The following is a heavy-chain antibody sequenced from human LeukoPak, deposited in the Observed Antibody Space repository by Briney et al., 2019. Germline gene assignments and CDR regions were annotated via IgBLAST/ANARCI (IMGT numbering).Heavy chain of an antibody. CDR3: ARVLEAASFDY. D-gene: IGHD6-13*01. CDR2: ISSSSSYI. J-gene: IGHJ4*02. Sequence: PGGSLRLSCAASGFTFSSYSMNWVRQAPGKGLEWVSSISSSSSYIYYADSVRGRFTVSRDNARNSLYLQMNSLRAEDTAVYYCARVLEAASFDYWGQGTPVTVSS. V-gene: IGHV3-21*01. CDR1: GFTFSSYS.